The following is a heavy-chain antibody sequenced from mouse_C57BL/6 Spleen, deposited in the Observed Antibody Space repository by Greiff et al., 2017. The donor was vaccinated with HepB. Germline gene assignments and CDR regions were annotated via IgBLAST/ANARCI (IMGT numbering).Heavy chain of an antibody. D-gene: IGHD1-1*01. CDR2: IYPNSGGT. V-gene: IGHV1-72*01. CDR1: GYTFTSYW. J-gene: IGHJ1*03. Sequence: VQLQQPGAELVKPGASVKLSCKASGYTFTSYWMHWVKQRPGRGLEWIGRIYPNSGGTKYNEKFKSKATLTVDKPSSTAYMQLSSLTSEDSAVYYCAREVITTVVAWYFDVWGTGTTVTVSS. CDR3: AREVITTVVAWYFDV.